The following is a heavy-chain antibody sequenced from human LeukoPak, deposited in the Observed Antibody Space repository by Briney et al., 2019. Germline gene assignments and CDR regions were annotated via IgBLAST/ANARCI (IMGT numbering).Heavy chain of an antibody. Sequence: XHWGRQXPGKGREWGGGFDPEDGETIYAQKFQGRVTMTDDTSTDTAYMELSSLRSEDTAVYYCATGSAGYGDYSYYYYGMDVWGQGTTVTVSS. V-gene: IGHV1-24*01. CDR3: ATGSAGYGDYSYYYYGMDV. CDR2: FDPEDGET. D-gene: IGHD4-17*01. J-gene: IGHJ6*02.